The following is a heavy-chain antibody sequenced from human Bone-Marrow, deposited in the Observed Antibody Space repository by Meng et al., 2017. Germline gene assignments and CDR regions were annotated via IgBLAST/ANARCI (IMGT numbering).Heavy chain of an antibody. CDR2: INHSGST. Sequence: QGQSRKWGAELLKPSDVLSLTCAVYGGSFSGYYWSWIRQPPGKGLEWIGEINHSGSTNYNPSLKSRVTISVDTSKNQFSLKLSSVTAADTAVYYCARVGVVVITPNWFDPWGQGTLVTVSS. J-gene: IGHJ5*02. V-gene: IGHV4-34*01. CDR3: ARVGVVVITPNWFDP. D-gene: IGHD3-22*01. CDR1: GGSFSGYY.